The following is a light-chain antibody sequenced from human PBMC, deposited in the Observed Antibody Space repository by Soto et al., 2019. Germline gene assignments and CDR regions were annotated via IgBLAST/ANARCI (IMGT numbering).Light chain of an antibody. CDR3: CSYAGGYTHAV. Sequence: QSALTQPRSVSGPPGQSVSIYCSGNSSDVGTYNYVSWYQQHPGKAPKLMIYDVSKRPSGVPDRFSGSKSGNTASLTISGLQAEDEADYYCCSYAGGYTHAVFGGGTKLTVL. CDR2: DVS. CDR1: SSDVGTYNY. V-gene: IGLV2-11*01. J-gene: IGLJ2*01.